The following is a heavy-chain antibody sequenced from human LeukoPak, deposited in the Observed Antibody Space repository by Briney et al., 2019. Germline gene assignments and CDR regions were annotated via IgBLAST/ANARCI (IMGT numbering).Heavy chain of an antibody. Sequence: SETLSLTCAVSGDSVSSSNYYWSWIRQPPGKGLEWIGYIYYGGNTNYNPSLQSRVTISVDTSKSQFSLKLSSVTAADTAVYYCAREMAPGGGYLYGMDVWGQGTTVTVSS. CDR2: IYYGGNT. J-gene: IGHJ6*02. CDR1: GDSVSSSNYY. V-gene: IGHV4-61*01. D-gene: IGHD3-16*02. CDR3: AREMAPGGGYLYGMDV.